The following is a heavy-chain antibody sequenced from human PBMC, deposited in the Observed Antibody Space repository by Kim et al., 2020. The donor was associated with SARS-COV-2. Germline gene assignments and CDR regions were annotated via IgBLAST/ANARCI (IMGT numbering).Heavy chain of an antibody. J-gene: IGHJ4*02. CDR3: AKDRRIAAAGYFDY. CDR1: GFTFGDYA. CDR2: ISWNSGSI. D-gene: IGHD6-13*01. Sequence: GGSLRLSCAASGFTFGDYAMHWVRQAPGKGLEWVSGISWNSGSIGYADSVKGRFTISRDNAKNSLYLQMNSLRAEDTALYYCAKDRRIAAAGYFDYWGQGTLVTVSS. V-gene: IGHV3-9*01.